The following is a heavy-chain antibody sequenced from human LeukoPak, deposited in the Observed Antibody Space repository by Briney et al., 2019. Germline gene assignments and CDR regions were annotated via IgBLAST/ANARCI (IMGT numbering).Heavy chain of an antibody. CDR3: ARDLRDYGDYVGAWFDP. Sequence: KTSETLSLTCAVSGGSISSGGYYWSWIRQHPGRVLEWIGYIYYSGSTYYNPSLKSRVTISVDTSKNQFSLKLSSVTAADTAVYYCARDLRDYGDYVGAWFDPWGQGTLVTVSS. CDR1: GGSISSGGYY. V-gene: IGHV4-31*11. D-gene: IGHD4-17*01. J-gene: IGHJ5*02. CDR2: IYYSGST.